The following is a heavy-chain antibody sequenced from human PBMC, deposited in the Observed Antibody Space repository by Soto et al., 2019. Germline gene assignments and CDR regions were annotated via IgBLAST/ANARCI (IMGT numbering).Heavy chain of an antibody. CDR2: INPNSGGT. J-gene: IGHJ4*02. D-gene: IGHD6-13*01. CDR1: GYTFTGYY. CDR3: ARGYSSSWSWDY. Sequence: ASVKVSCKASGYTFTGYYIHWVRQAPGQGLEWMGWINPNSGGTNYAQKFQGWVTMTRDTPISTAYMELSRLRSDDTAVYYCARGYSSSWSWDYWGQGTLVTVSS. V-gene: IGHV1-2*04.